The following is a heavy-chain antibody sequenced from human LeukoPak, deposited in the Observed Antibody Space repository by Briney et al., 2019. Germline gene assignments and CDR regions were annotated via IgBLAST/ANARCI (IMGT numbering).Heavy chain of an antibody. CDR1: GGSFSGYY. D-gene: IGHD2-2*01. Sequence: SETLSLTCAVYGGSFSGYYWSWIRQPPGKGLEWIGEINHSGSTNYNPSLKSRVTISVDTSKNQFSLKLSSVTAADTAVYYCARGGLGYCSNTSCPPWGQGTLVTVSS. CDR2: INHSGST. CDR3: ARGGLGYCSNTSCPP. J-gene: IGHJ5*02. V-gene: IGHV4-34*01.